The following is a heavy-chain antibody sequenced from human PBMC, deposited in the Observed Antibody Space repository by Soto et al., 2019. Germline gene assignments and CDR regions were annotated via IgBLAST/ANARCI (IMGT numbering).Heavy chain of an antibody. CDR2: ISYDGSNK. Sequence: QVQLVESGGGVVQPGRSLRLSCAASGFTFSSYGMHWVRQAPGKGLEWVAVISYDGSNKYYADSVKGRFTISRDNSKNTLYLQMNSLRGEDTAVYYCAKAGIAVDIMGPNYYYYYGMGVWGQGTTVTVSS. D-gene: IGHD6-19*01. CDR3: AKAGIAVDIMGPNYYYYYGMGV. CDR1: GFTFSSYG. V-gene: IGHV3-30*18. J-gene: IGHJ6*02.